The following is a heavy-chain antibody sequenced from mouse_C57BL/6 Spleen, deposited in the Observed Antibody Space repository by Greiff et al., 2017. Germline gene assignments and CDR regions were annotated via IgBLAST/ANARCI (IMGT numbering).Heavy chain of an antibody. D-gene: IGHD3-2*02. CDR2: IRNKANGYTT. V-gene: IGHV7-3*01. CDR1: GFTFTDYY. Sequence: EVMLVESGGGLVQPGGSLSLSCAASGFTFTDYYMSWVRQPPGKALEWLGFIRNKANGYTTEYSASVKGRFTISRDNSQSILYLQMNALRAEDSATYYCASSYSSGYENWGQGTLVTVSA. J-gene: IGHJ3*01. CDR3: ASSYSSGYEN.